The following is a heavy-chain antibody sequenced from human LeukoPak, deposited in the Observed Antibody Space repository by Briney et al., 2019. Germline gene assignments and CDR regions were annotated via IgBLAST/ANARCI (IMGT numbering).Heavy chain of an antibody. CDR1: GCSISSGDYY. D-gene: IGHD3-22*01. CDR2: MYYSGST. Sequence: PSQTLSLTCTVSGCSISSGDYYWSWLRQPPGKGLEWIAYMYYSGSTYYNPSLKSRVTMSADTSKNQLSLKLSSVTAADTAVYYCARPYYYDSRIDPWGQGILVTVSS. CDR3: ARPYYYDSRIDP. V-gene: IGHV4-30-4*01. J-gene: IGHJ5*02.